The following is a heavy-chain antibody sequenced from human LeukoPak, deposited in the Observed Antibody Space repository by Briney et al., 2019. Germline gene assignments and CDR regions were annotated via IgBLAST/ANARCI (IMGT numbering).Heavy chain of an antibody. CDR1: GYTFTSYG. CDR3: AREIQTYCGGDCIGGFDI. CDR2: ISAYNGNI. Sequence: ASVKVSCKASGYTFTSYGISWVRQAPGQGLEWVGWISAYNGNINYAQKVEGRVTMTTDTTTSTAYMELRSLRSDDTAVYYCAREIQTYCGGDCIGGFDIWGQGTMVTVSS. D-gene: IGHD2-21*01. J-gene: IGHJ3*02. V-gene: IGHV1-18*01.